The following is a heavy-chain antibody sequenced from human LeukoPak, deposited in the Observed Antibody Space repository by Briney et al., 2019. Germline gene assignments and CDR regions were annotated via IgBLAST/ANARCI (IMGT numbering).Heavy chain of an antibody. CDR1: GYTLTELS. J-gene: IGHJ6*02. CDR3: ATPVGATSYYYYYYGMDV. CDR2: FDPEDGET. D-gene: IGHD1-26*01. Sequence: ASVKVSCKVSGYTLTELSMHWVRQAPGKGLEWMGGFDPEDGETIYAQKFQGRVTMTEDTSTDTAYMELSSLRSEDMAVYYCATPVGATSYYYYYYGMDVWGQGTTVTVSS. V-gene: IGHV1-24*01.